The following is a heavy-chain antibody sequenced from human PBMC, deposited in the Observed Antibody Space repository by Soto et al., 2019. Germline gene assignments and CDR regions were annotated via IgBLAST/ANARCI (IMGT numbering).Heavy chain of an antibody. CDR3: ARSSGSYSKWFDS. Sequence: ASVKVSCKTSGYTFTAYYMHWLRQAPGHGLEWLGWTSPKTGGAKYSHTFQGRVSMTRNTSISTAYMELTGLSTDDTAVYYCARSSGSYSKWFDSWGQGTLVNVSS. J-gene: IGHJ5*01. CDR1: GYTFTAYY. D-gene: IGHD3-10*01. V-gene: IGHV1-2*02. CDR2: TSPKTGGA.